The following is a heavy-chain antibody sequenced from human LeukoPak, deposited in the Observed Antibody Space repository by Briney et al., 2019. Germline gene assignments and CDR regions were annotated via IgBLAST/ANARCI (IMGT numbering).Heavy chain of an antibody. D-gene: IGHD3-3*01. CDR2: MNPNSGNT. CDR3: ARGHSTYYDFWSGYPYYYYYYMDV. V-gene: IGHV1-8*01. J-gene: IGHJ6*03. CDR1: GYTFTSYD. Sequence: ASVKVSCKASGYTFTSYDINWVRQATGQGLEWMGWMNPNSGNTGYAQKFQGRVTMTRNTSISTAYMELSSLRSEDTAVYYCARGHSTYYDFWSGYPYYYYYYMDVWGKGTTVTVSS.